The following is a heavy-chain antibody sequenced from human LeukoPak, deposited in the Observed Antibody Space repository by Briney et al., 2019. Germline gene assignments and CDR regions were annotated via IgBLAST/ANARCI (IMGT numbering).Heavy chain of an antibody. D-gene: IGHD2-2*01. V-gene: IGHV3-7*01. CDR2: IKQDGSEK. CDR3: ARDRYCSSTSCYTSPNYYYMDV. J-gene: IGHJ6*03. CDR1: GFTFSSYW. Sequence: GGSLRLSCAASGFTFSSYWMSWVRQAPGKGLEWVANIKQDGSEKHYVDSVKGRFTISRDNAKNSLYLQMNSLSAEDTAVYYCARDRYCSSTSCYTSPNYYYMDVWGKGTTVTVSS.